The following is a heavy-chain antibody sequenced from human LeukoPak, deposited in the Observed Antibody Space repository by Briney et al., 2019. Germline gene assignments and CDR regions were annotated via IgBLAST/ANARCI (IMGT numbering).Heavy chain of an antibody. D-gene: IGHD4-17*01. CDR1: GFTFSSYA. V-gene: IGHV3-23*01. Sequence: PGGSLRLSCAASGFTFSSYAMGWIRQAPGKGLEWISAISRSGGSTYYADSVKGRFTISRDNSKNTLHLQMSSLRAEDTAVYYCAQCITALLTTVDAFLIWGEGTMVTVPS. J-gene: IGHJ3*02. CDR2: ISRSGGST. CDR3: AQCITALLTTVDAFLI.